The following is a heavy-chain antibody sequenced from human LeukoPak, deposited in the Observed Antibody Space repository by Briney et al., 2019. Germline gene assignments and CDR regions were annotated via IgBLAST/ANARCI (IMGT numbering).Heavy chain of an antibody. CDR3: TRDEGATVATYRFDF. V-gene: IGHV3-7*01. J-gene: IGHJ4*02. D-gene: IGHD4-23*01. Sequence: GGSLRLSCEASGFHFSNYYVRWVRQATGEGLEWLGNIKYGGSYTYYVDSVKGRFTIYRDNAKNSLYLQMSSLRAEDTAVYYCTRDEGATVATYRFDFWGQGTLVSVSS. CDR1: GFHFSNYY. CDR2: IKYGGSYT.